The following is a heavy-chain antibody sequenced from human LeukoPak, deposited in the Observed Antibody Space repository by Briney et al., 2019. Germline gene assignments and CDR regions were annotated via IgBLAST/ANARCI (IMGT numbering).Heavy chain of an antibody. D-gene: IGHD6-6*01. Sequence: PSETLSLTCTVSGASISSHYWSWIRQPPGKGLEWIGYINYRGNTEYSPSLRSRVTISADTSKSQVSLRLTSVTAADTAVYYCARTAAGSSGNYWGQGTLVTVSS. CDR2: INYRGNT. J-gene: IGHJ4*02. CDR1: GASISSHY. CDR3: ARTAAGSSGNY. V-gene: IGHV4-59*08.